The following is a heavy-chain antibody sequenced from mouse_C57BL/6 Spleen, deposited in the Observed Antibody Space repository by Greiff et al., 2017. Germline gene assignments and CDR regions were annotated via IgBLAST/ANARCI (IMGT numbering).Heavy chain of an antibody. CDR1: GYAFSSYW. CDR2: IYPGDGDT. D-gene: IGHD1-1*01. J-gene: IGHJ2*01. Sequence: QVQLKQSGAELVKPGASVKISCKASGYAFSSYWMNWVKQRPGKGLEWIGQIYPGDGDTNYNGKFKGKATLTADKSSSTAYMQLSSLTSEDSAVYFCARGHYGSSYNFDYWGQGTTLTVSS. CDR3: ARGHYGSSYNFDY. V-gene: IGHV1-80*01.